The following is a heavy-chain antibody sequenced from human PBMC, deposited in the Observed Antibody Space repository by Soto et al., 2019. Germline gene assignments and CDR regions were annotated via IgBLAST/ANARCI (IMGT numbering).Heavy chain of an antibody. J-gene: IGHJ5*02. CDR2: ISSSSSTI. CDR1: GFTFSNYW. Sequence: GGSLRLSCTASGFTFSNYWMHWVRQAPGKGLEWVSYISSSSSTIYYADSVKGRFTISRDNAKNSLYLQMNSLRAEDTAVYYCAREYCSSTSCLNWFDPWGQGTLVTVSS. D-gene: IGHD2-2*01. V-gene: IGHV3-48*01. CDR3: AREYCSSTSCLNWFDP.